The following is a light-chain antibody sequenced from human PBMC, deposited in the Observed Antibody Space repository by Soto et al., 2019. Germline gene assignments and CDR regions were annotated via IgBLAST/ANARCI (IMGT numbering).Light chain of an antibody. CDR2: GAS. J-gene: IGKJ5*01. CDR1: QSVRSN. V-gene: IGKV3-15*01. CDR3: HQYNDWPPVT. Sequence: DIVMTQSPAALSVPPGERATLSCRASQSVRSNLAWYQHKPGQAPRLLIYGASTRATGIPARFSGSGSGTEFTLTISSLQSEDFAVYYCHQYNDWPPVTCGQGTRL.